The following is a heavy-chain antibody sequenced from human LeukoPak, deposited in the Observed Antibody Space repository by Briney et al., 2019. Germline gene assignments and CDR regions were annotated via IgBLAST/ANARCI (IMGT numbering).Heavy chain of an antibody. CDR2: IKGDGSEK. CDR1: GFTFSNYW. CDR3: ARMYLFESSGYRPSDY. V-gene: IGHV3-7*03. Sequence: GGSLRLSCATSGFTFSNYWMKWVRQAPGKGLEWVANIKGDGSEKKYVDSVKGRFTISRDNAENAVHLEMNSLRAEDTAVYYCARMYLFESSGYRPSDYWGQGTLVTVSS. J-gene: IGHJ4*02. D-gene: IGHD3-22*01.